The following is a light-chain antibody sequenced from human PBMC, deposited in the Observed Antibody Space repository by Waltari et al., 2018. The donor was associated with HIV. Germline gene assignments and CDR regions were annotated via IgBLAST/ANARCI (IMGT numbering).Light chain of an antibody. CDR2: GAS. Sequence: EPVLPPSPATLSSSPGERATLSCRASQSVSSSTLAWFQQNPGQATRLLIYGASNRATGIPDRFSGSGSGTDFTLTISRLEPEDFAVYYCQQYDTSPRTFGQGTKVEIK. CDR3: QQYDTSPRT. CDR1: QSVSSST. J-gene: IGKJ1*01. V-gene: IGKV3-20*01.